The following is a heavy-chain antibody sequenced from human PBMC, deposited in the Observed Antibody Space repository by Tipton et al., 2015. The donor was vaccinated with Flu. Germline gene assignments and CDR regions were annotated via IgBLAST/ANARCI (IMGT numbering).Heavy chain of an antibody. CDR3: ARSTYYYGSGSSDY. CDR1: DYSISSGYY. D-gene: IGHD3-10*01. J-gene: IGHJ4*02. Sequence: GLVKPSETLSLICAVSDYSISSGYYWGWIRQPPGEGLEWIGCISHSGRTYYNPSLKSRVTISVDTAKNQFSQRLSSVTAADTAVYYCARSTYYYGSGSSDYWGQGILVTASS. CDR2: ISHSGRT. V-gene: IGHV4-38-2*01.